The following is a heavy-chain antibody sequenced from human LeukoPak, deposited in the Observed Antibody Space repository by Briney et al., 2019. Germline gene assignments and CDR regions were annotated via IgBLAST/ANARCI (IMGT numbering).Heavy chain of an antibody. CDR2: ISERGDGT. CDR3: AKDIAQGYTFGSIEQDY. V-gene: IGHV3-23*01. Sequence: PGGSLRLSCAASGVSFSNYAMSWVRQAPGKGREWGAAISERGDGTYYAGSMKGRFTISRDNAKNMVYLQINSLRAEDTAIYYRAKDIAQGYTFGSIEQDYWGQGTLVTVSS. D-gene: IGHD5-18*01. CDR1: GVSFSNYA. J-gene: IGHJ4*02.